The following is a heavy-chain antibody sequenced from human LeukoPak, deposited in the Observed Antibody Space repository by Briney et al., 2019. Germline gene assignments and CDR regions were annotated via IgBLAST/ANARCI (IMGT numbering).Heavy chain of an antibody. Sequence: GASVKVSCKASGGTFSSYAISWVRQAPGQGLEWMGGIIPIFGTANYAQKFQGRVTITTDESTSTAFMELSSLRSEDTAVYYCARSLSGYSFDYWGQGTLVTVSS. CDR3: ARSLSGYSFDY. D-gene: IGHD3-22*01. CDR2: IIPIFGTA. V-gene: IGHV1-69*05. J-gene: IGHJ4*02. CDR1: GGTFSSYA.